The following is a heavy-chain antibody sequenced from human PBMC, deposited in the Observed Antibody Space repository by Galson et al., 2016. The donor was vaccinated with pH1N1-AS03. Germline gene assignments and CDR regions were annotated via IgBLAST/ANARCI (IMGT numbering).Heavy chain of an antibody. CDR1: GYSFTRYY. D-gene: IGHD4-17*01. CDR3: ARGGGATVTLDS. CDR2: INPRDGGT. V-gene: IGHV1-46*01. Sequence: SVKVSCKASGYSFTRYYIHWVRQAPGQGLEWMGIINPRDGGTVYAQSFQDRVMMTRDTSTGTVYMDLSILRSEDTAVYYCARGGGATVTLDSWGQGTLVIVSS. J-gene: IGHJ4*02.